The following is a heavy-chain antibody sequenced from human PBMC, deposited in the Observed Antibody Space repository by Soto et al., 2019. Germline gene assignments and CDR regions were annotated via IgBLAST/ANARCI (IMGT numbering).Heavy chain of an antibody. D-gene: IGHD6-19*01. CDR3: ARILAVAGTGAVDY. J-gene: IGHJ4*02. V-gene: IGHV4-31*03. CDR2: IYYSGST. Sequence: QVQLQESGPGLVKPSQTLSLTCTVSGGSISSGGYYWSWIRQHPGKGLEWIGYIYYSGSTYYNPSFKSRVTISVDTSKNQFSLKLSSVTAADTAVYYCARILAVAGTGAVDYWGQGTLVTVSS. CDR1: GGSISSGGYY.